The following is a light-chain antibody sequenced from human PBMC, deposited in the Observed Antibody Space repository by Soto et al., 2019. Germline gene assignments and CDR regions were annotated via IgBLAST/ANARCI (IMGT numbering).Light chain of an antibody. Sequence: QSALTQLASVSGSPGQLITISCTGTSSDVGSYNLVSWYQQHPGKAPKLMIYEGSKRPSGVSNRFSGSKSGNTASLTISGLQAEDEADYYCCSYAGRVFGTGTKLTVL. CDR2: EGS. CDR1: SSDVGSYNL. CDR3: CSYAGRV. V-gene: IGLV2-23*01. J-gene: IGLJ1*01.